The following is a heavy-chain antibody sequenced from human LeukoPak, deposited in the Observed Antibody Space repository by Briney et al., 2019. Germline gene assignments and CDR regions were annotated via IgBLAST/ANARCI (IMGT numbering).Heavy chain of an antibody. Sequence: GGSLRLSCAASGFTFDDYAMHWVRQAPGKGLEWVSGISWNSGSIGYADSVKGRFTISRDNAKNSLYLQMNSLRAEDMALYYCAKDLSSSPDDAFDIWGQGTMVTVSS. CDR2: ISWNSGSI. J-gene: IGHJ3*02. V-gene: IGHV3-9*03. CDR1: GFTFDDYA. D-gene: IGHD6-13*01. CDR3: AKDLSSSPDDAFDI.